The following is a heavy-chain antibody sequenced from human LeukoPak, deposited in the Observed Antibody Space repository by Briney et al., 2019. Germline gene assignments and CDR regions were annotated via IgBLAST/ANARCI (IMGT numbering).Heavy chain of an antibody. CDR2: TRNKAISYTT. D-gene: IGHD2-15*01. CDR3: VRRAASGHLDY. V-gene: IGHV3-72*01. J-gene: IGHJ4*02. CDR1: GFTFSDYY. Sequence: GGSLRLSCSASGFTFSDYYIDWVRQAPGKGLEWVGRTRNKAISYTTEYAASVRDRFTMSRDDSKNSLWLQMNSLKTDDTAVYYCVRRAASGHLDYWGQGTLVTVSS.